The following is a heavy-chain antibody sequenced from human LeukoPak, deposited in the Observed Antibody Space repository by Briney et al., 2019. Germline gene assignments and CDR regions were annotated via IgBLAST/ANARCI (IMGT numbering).Heavy chain of an antibody. CDR2: IIPIFSTA. D-gene: IGHD2-2*01. CDR3: AAVVPAVMGYFDY. Sequence: SVKVSCKASRGTFSSYAISWVRQAPGQGLEWMGGIIPIFSTANYAQKFQGRVTITADESTSTAYMELSSLRSEDTAVYYCAAVVPAVMGYFDYWGQGTLVTVSS. J-gene: IGHJ4*02. CDR1: RGTFSSYA. V-gene: IGHV1-69*01.